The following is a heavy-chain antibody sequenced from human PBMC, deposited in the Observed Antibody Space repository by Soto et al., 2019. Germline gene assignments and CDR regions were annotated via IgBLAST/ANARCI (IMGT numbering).Heavy chain of an antibody. CDR1: GFIFNEYG. CDR2: IWYDGSNK. D-gene: IGHD2-15*01. CDR3: ARWGCSGSNCNLNQRSFDL. J-gene: IGHJ4*02. Sequence: QVQLVESGGGVVQPGRSLRLSCAASGFIFNEYGMHWVRQAPGKGLEWVAVIWYDGSNKYYADSVMGRFTVSRDNSRNTMSLQMNSLRVEDTAIYYCARWGCSGSNCNLNQRSFDLWGQGTLVTVSS. V-gene: IGHV3-33*01.